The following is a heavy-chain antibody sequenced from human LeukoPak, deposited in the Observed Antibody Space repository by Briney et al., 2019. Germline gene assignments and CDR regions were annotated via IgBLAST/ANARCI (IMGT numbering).Heavy chain of an antibody. D-gene: IGHD6-25*01. V-gene: IGHV4-59*01. CDR2: IYYSGST. J-gene: IGHJ3*02. CDR3: ARVAGAFDI. CDR1: GGSISNCY. Sequence: SETLSLTCTVSGGSISNCYWSWIRQPPGKGLEWIGYIYYSGSTNYNPSLKSRVTISLDTSKNHFSLKLSSVTAADTAIYYCARVAGAFDIWGQGTMVTVSS.